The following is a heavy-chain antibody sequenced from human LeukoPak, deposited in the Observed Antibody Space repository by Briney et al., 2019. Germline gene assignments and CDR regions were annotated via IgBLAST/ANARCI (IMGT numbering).Heavy chain of an antibody. Sequence: GASVKVSCKASGYTFSSHAMNWVRQAPGQGLEWRGWINTNTGNPTYAQGFTGRFVFSLDTSVSTAYLQISSLKAEDTAVYYCARSVVVIIYYGMDVWGQGTTVTVSS. CDR1: GYTFSSHA. D-gene: IGHD3-22*01. V-gene: IGHV7-4-1*02. J-gene: IGHJ6*02. CDR2: INTNTGNP. CDR3: ARSVVVIIYYGMDV.